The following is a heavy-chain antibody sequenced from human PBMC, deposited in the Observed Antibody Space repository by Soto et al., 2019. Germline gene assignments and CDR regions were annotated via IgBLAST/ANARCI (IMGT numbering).Heavy chain of an antibody. Sequence: QVQLVESGGGVVQPGRSLRLSCAASGFTFSSYGMHWVRQAPGKGLEWVAVISYDGSNKYYADSLKGRFTISRDNSKTTLYLQMNSLRVEDTAVYYCAKEWVYDSSGWSFDYWGQGTLVTVSS. J-gene: IGHJ4*02. V-gene: IGHV3-30*18. CDR1: GFTFSSYG. CDR3: AKEWVYDSSGWSFDY. CDR2: ISYDGSNK. D-gene: IGHD3-22*01.